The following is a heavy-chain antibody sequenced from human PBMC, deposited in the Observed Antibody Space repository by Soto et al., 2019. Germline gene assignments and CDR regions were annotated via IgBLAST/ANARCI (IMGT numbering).Heavy chain of an antibody. CDR3: AREAITFGGVIVYYYYGMDV. J-gene: IGHJ6*02. V-gene: IGHV3-21*01. Sequence: PGGSLRLSCAASGFTFSSYSMNWVRQAPGKGLEWVSSISSSSSYIYYADSVKGRFTISRDNAKNSLYLQMNSLRAEDTAVYYCAREAITFGGVIVYYYYGMDVWGQGTMVTVSS. CDR1: GFTFSSYS. D-gene: IGHD3-16*02. CDR2: ISSSSSYI.